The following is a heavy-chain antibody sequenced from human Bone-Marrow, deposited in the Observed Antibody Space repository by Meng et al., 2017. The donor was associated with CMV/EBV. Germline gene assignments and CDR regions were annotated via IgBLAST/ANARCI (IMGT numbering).Heavy chain of an antibody. CDR3: ARLGYDFWSGYPPSGGWFDP. J-gene: IGHJ5*02. D-gene: IGHD3-3*01. V-gene: IGHV3-7*01. CDR2: IKQDGSEK. Sequence: GESLKISCAASGFTFSSYWMSWVRQAPGKGLEWVANIKQDGSEKYYVDSVKGRFTISRDNAKNSLYLQMNSLRAEDTAVYYCARLGYDFWSGYPPSGGWFDPWGQGTRVTGSS. CDR1: GFTFSSYW.